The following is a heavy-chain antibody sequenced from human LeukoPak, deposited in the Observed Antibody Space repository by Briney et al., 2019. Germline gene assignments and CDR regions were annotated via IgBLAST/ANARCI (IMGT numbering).Heavy chain of an antibody. J-gene: IGHJ3*02. Sequence: ASVKVSRKASGYTFTGYYMHWVRQAPGQGLEWMGWINPNSGGTNYAQKFQGRVTMTRDTSISTAYVELSRLRSDDTAVYYCAISMITFGGVIVNDAFDIWGQGTMVTVSS. CDR2: INPNSGGT. D-gene: IGHD3-16*02. CDR1: GYTFTGYY. V-gene: IGHV1-2*02. CDR3: AISMITFGGVIVNDAFDI.